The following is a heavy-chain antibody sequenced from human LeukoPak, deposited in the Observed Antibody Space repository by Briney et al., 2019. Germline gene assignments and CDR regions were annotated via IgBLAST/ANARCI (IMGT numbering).Heavy chain of an antibody. CDR2: IIPIFGTA. CDR1: GGTFSSYA. D-gene: IGHD6-6*01. Sequence: SVKVSCKASGGTFSSYAISWVRQAPEQGLEWMGRIIPIFGTANYAQKFQGRVTITTDESTSTAYMELSSLRSEDTAVYYCARSITARPQGYYYYYYMDVWGKGTTVTVSS. V-gene: IGHV1-69*05. CDR3: ARSITARPQGYYYYYYMDV. J-gene: IGHJ6*03.